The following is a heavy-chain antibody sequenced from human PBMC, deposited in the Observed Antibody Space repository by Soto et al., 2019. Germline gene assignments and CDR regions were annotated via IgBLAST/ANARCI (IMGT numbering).Heavy chain of an antibody. CDR2: INPSGGST. Sequence: ASVKVSCKASGYTFTSYYMHWVRQAPGQGLEWMGIINPSGGSTSYAQKFQGRVTMTRDTSTSTVYMELSSLRSEDTAVYYCARVVAAQNSEYYYYGMDVWGQGTTVTVSS. CDR3: ARVVAAQNSEYYYYGMDV. V-gene: IGHV1-46*01. CDR1: GYTFTSYY. D-gene: IGHD2-15*01. J-gene: IGHJ6*02.